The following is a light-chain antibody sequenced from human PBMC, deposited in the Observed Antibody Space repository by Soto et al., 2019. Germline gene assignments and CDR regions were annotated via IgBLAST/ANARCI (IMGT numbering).Light chain of an antibody. J-gene: IGKJ1*01. Sequence: DIQMTQSPSTLSASVGDRVTITCRASQSISSWLAWYQQKPGKAPKLLIYDASSLGSRVPSRFSGSGSGTEFTLTISSLQPDDFATYYCQQYNRYSGTFGQGTKGEIK. V-gene: IGKV1-5*01. CDR1: QSISSW. CDR2: DAS. CDR3: QQYNRYSGT.